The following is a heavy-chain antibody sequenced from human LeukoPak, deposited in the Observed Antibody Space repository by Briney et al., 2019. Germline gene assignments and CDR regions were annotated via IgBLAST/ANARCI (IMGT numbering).Heavy chain of an antibody. CDR3: ARDQDWNDRGGLDY. CDR1: RFTFSSYS. V-gene: IGHV3-21*01. J-gene: IGHJ4*02. CDR2: ISSSSSYI. Sequence: GGSLRLSCAASRFTFSSYSMNWVRQAPGKGLEWVSSISSSSSYIYYADSVKGRFTISRDNSKNSLYLQMNSLRAEDTAVYYCARDQDWNDRGGLDYWGQGTLVIVSS. D-gene: IGHD1-1*01.